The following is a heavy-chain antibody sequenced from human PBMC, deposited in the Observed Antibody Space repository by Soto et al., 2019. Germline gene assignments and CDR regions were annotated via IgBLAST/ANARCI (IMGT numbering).Heavy chain of an antibody. Sequence: SETLSLACEVSGDSFSGYVCNWLRQPPGKGLEWIGEISQVGRARYNPSLETRITISVDTSKTQFSLNLTSVTDADTAVYYCARGYGYFRQWGQGALVTVS. CDR1: GDSFSGYV. V-gene: IGHV4-34*01. CDR2: ISQVGRA. J-gene: IGHJ4*02. CDR3: ARGYGYFRQ. D-gene: IGHD4-17*01.